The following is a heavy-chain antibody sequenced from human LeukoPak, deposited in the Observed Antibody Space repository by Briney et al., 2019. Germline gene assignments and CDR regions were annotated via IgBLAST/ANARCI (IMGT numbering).Heavy chain of an antibody. CDR2: IYPGDSDT. J-gene: IGHJ6*01. CDR3: ARGYDFWSGYHHSLSDYYYGMDV. V-gene: IGHV5-51*01. D-gene: IGHD3-3*01. Sequence: GESLKISCKGSGYSFTSYWIGWVRQMPGKGLEWMEIIYPGDSDTRYSPSFQGQVTISADKSISTAYLQWSSLKASDTAMYYCARGYDFWSGYHHSLSDYYYGMDVWGQGTTVTVSS. CDR1: GYSFTSYW.